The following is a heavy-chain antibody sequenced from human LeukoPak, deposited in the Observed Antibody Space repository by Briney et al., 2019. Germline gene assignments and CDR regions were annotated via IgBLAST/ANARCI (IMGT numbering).Heavy chain of an antibody. Sequence: ASVKVSCKASGYTFTGYYMHWVRQAPGQGLEWMGWINPNSGGTNYAQKFQGRVIMTRDTSISTAYMELSRLRSDDTAVYYCATALRSRPILDPWGQGTLVTVSS. CDR2: INPNSGGT. D-gene: IGHD5-12*01. J-gene: IGHJ5*02. V-gene: IGHV1-2*02. CDR1: GYTFTGYY. CDR3: ATALRSRPILDP.